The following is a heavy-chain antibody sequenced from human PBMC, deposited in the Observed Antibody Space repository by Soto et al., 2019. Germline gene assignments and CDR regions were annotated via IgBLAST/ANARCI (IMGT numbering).Heavy chain of an antibody. D-gene: IGHD3-16*01. V-gene: IGHV4-34*01. CDR2: INHSGIT. J-gene: IGHJ4*02. CDR3: ARGYYDYVWGCYGPRYYFDC. Sequence: PSETLSLTCAVYGGSFSGYYWSWIRQPPGKGLEWIGEINHSGITNYNPSLKSRVTISVDTSKNQFSLKLSSVTAADTAVYYCARGYYDYVWGCYGPRYYFDCWGQGTLVTV. CDR1: GGSFSGYY.